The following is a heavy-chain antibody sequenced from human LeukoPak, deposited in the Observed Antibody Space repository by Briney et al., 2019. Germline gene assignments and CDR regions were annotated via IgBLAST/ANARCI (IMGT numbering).Heavy chain of an antibody. CDR1: GYIFSGYY. D-gene: IGHD5-12*01. V-gene: IGHV1-46*03. CDR2: INPSGGST. J-gene: IGHJ4*02. CDR3: ARRWLQFFDY. Sequence: ASVKVSCKASGYIFSGYYMHWVRQAPGQGLEWMGIINPSGGSTSYAQKFQGRVTMTRDTSTSTVYMELSSLRSEDTAVYYCARRWLQFFDYWGQGTLVTVSS.